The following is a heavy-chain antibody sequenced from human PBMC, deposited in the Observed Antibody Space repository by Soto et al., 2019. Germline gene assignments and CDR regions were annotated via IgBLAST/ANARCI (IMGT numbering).Heavy chain of an antibody. J-gene: IGHJ4*02. Sequence: PGGSLRLSCAASGFTVSSYAMSWVRQAPGKGLEWVSAISGRGGSTYYAESVKGRFTISRDNSKNTLYLPMNSLRAEDTAVYYCARGVPVGAIGRFYFDSWGQGTLFTVSS. CDR1: GFTVSSYA. V-gene: IGHV3-23*01. D-gene: IGHD1-26*01. CDR3: ARGVPVGAIGRFYFDS. CDR2: ISGRGGST.